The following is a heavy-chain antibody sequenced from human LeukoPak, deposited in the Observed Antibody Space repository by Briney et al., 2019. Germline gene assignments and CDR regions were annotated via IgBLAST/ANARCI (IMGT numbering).Heavy chain of an antibody. V-gene: IGHV3-53*01. J-gene: IGHJ4*02. CDR2: LYYGGGT. Sequence: PSGSLSLSCAASGFSISSKYMSWVSQPPGKGLEWVSYLYYGGGTNYEASVKGRVTISIDNSKNTLSLKMNYMIPADTALYYCSGGQMFTSGGFESWGQGALVTVSS. CDR1: GFSISSKY. D-gene: IGHD6-19*01. CDR3: SGGQMFTSGGFES.